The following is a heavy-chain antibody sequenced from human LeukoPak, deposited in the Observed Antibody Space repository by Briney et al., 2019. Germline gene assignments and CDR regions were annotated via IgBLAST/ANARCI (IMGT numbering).Heavy chain of an antibody. D-gene: IGHD6-19*01. Sequence: GGSLRLSCTASGLTFSSAWMSWVRQAPGKGLEWVSFIQNHGGDKNYADSVKGRFTVSRDNSQNTVYLQMNTLRPEDTAVYYCAREGGVVVAGTFDYWGQGTLVTVSS. CDR2: IQNHGGDK. J-gene: IGHJ4*02. V-gene: IGHV3-30*02. CDR1: GLTFSSAW. CDR3: AREGGVVVAGTFDY.